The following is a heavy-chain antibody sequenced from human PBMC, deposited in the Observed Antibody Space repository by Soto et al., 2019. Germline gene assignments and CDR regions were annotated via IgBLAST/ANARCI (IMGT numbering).Heavy chain of an antibody. Sequence: GGSLRLACAASGFTVNSNYMSWVRQAPGKGLEWVSVIYSDGSTYYADSVKGRFIISRDNSNNTLYFQMNSLRAEDTAVYYCATLTKYDILTGFYPCWGQGT. CDR3: ATLTKYDILTGFYPC. V-gene: IGHV3-66*01. CDR2: IYSDGST. D-gene: IGHD3-9*01. J-gene: IGHJ4*02. CDR1: GFTVNSNY.